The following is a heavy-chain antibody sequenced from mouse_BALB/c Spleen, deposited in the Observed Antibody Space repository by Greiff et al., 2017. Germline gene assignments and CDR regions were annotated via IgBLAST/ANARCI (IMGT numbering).Heavy chain of an antibody. Sequence: VMLVESGPGLVAPSQSLSITCTVSGFSLTSYGVHWVRQPPGKGLEWLGVIWAGGSTNYNSALMSRLSISKDNSKSQVFLKMNSLQTDDTAMYYCARGNYYGSSRYAMDYWGQGTSVTVSS. CDR3: ARGNYYGSSRYAMDY. CDR2: IWAGGST. D-gene: IGHD1-1*01. J-gene: IGHJ4*01. V-gene: IGHV2-9*02. CDR1: GFSLTSYG.